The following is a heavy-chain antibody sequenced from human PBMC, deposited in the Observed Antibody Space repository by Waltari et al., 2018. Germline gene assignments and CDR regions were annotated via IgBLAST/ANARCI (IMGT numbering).Heavy chain of an antibody. Sequence: GASVKVSCKASGYTFTGNYIHWVRQAPGQGLEWMGWIHPNSGATDYAQKFQGRVTMTLDTSITTVYMELGWLGSEDTAIYYCARAWFNSGFDYWGQGSLVAVSS. CDR2: IHPNSGAT. J-gene: IGHJ4*02. CDR1: GYTFTGNY. CDR3: ARAWFNSGFDY. V-gene: IGHV1-2*02. D-gene: IGHD1-26*01.